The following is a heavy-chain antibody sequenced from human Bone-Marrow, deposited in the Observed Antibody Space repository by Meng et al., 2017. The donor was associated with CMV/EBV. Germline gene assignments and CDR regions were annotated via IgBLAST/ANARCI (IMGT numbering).Heavy chain of an antibody. CDR1: GGSISSGDYY. V-gene: IGHV4-61*08. CDR3: ARDGTVVAATDY. D-gene: IGHD2-15*01. Sequence: SETLSLTCTVSGGSISSGDYYWSWIRQPPGKGLEWIGYIYYSGSTNYNPSLKSRVTISVDTSKNQFSLKLSSVTAADTAVYYCARDGTVVAATDYWGQGTLVTVSS. CDR2: IYYSGST. J-gene: IGHJ4*02.